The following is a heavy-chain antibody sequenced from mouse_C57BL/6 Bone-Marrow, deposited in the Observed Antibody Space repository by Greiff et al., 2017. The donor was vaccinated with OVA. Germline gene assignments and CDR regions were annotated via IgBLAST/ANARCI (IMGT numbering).Heavy chain of an antibody. CDR1: GFTFSDFY. V-gene: IGHV7-1*01. J-gene: IGHJ4*01. CDR3: ARDADYDGYLWDY. D-gene: IGHD2-3*01. Sequence: EVQLVESGGGLVQSGRSLRLSCATSGFTFSDFYMEWVRQAPGTGLEWIAASRNKANDYTTEYSASVKGRFIVSRDTSQSILYLQMNALRAEDTAIYYCARDADYDGYLWDYWGQGTSVTVSS. CDR2: SRNKANDYTT.